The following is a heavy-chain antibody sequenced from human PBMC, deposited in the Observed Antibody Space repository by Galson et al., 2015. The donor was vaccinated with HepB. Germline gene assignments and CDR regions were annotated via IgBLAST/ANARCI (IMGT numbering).Heavy chain of an antibody. CDR2: ISSSSSYT. CDR1: GFTFSDYY. Sequence: SLRLSCAASGFTFSDYYMSWIRQAPGKGLEWVSYISSSSSYTNYADSVKGRFTISRDNAKNSLYLQMNSLRAEDTAVYYCARVGWGDTPATFDYWGQGTLVTVSS. V-gene: IGHV3-11*06. J-gene: IGHJ4*02. D-gene: IGHD6-25*01. CDR3: ARVGWGDTPATFDY.